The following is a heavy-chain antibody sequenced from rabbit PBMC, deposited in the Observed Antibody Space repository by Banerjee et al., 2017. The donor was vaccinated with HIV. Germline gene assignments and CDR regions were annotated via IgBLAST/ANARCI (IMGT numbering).Heavy chain of an antibody. J-gene: IGHJ4*01. CDR2: IYAGDGSK. D-gene: IGHD6-1*01. CDR3: ARGVGYANWGFDL. V-gene: IGHV1S40*01. CDR1: GFSFSGSYW. Sequence: QSLEESGGDLVKPGASLTLTCTASGFSFSGSYWICWVRQAPGKGLEWIACIYAGDGSKYYASWAKGRFTISKTSSTTVTGQMASLTDADTATYFCARGVGYANWGFDLWGQGTLVTVS.